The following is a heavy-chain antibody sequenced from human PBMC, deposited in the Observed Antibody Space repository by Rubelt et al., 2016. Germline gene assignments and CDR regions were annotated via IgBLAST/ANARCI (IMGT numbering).Heavy chain of an antibody. J-gene: IGHJ4*02. CDR1: GYRFTNYW. CDR3: SRLMGYSTIDY. D-gene: IGHD5-12*01. V-gene: IGHV5-51*01. CDR2: IHPGDSAT. Sequence: EVQLVQSGAEVKKPGESLKISCKGSGYRFTNYWIGWVRQMPGKGLEWMGIIHPGDSATRYSPSVQGQVTISADKSINTAYRQWSSLKASDTAIYYCSRLMGYSTIDYWGQGTLVTVSS.